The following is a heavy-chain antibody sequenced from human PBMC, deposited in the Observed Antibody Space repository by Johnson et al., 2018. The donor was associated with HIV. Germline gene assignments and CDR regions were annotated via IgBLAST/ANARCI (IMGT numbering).Heavy chain of an antibody. CDR2: ISYDGSNK. V-gene: IGHV3-30*04. Sequence: QVQLVESGGGVVQPGRSLRLSCAASGFSFSNYAMDWVRQAPGKGLEGVAVISYDGSNKYYADSVKGRFTISRDNSKNTLYLQMNSLRAEDTAVYYCARDRGAFDIWGQGTRVSVS. CDR1: GFSFSNYA. J-gene: IGHJ3*02. CDR3: ARDRGAFDI.